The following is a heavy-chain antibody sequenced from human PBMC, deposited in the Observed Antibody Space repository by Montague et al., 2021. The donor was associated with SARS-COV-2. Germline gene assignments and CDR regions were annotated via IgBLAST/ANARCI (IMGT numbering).Heavy chain of an antibody. CDR3: ARLIDTGSSRFSFSYWFDP. CDR1: GDSVSNSDFY. J-gene: IGHJ5*02. V-gene: IGHV4-39*01. CDR2: IYYSGNT. D-gene: IGHD6-19*01. Sequence: SETLSLTCVVSGDSVSNSDFYWGWIRQPPGKGLEWIANIYYSGNTYYNPSLKTRVTISVDTSKNKFSLNMRSVTAADTAVYFCARLIDTGSSRFSFSYWFDPWGQGTLVTVSS.